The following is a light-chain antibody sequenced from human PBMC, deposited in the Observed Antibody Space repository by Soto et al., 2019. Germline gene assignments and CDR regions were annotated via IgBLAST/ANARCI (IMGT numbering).Light chain of an antibody. CDR1: QSVNSI. J-gene: IGKJ2*01. CDR2: GAS. CDR3: QQYNNWYT. V-gene: IGKV3-15*01. Sequence: EIVMTQSPATQSVSPGERATLSCRASQSVNSILAWYQQKPGQAPRLLIYGASTRATGIPARFSGSGSGTEFTLTISSLQAEDIAVYYCQQYNNWYTFGQGTKLEIK.